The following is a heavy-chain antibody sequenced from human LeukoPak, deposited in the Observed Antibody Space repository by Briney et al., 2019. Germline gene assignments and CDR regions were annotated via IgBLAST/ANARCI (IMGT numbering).Heavy chain of an antibody. CDR3: ARAQRKLSIEVVPDVPTFLGWFDP. CDR1: GGSFSGYY. V-gene: IGHV4-34*01. Sequence: PSETLSLTCAVYGGSFSGYYWSWIRQPPGKGLEWIGEINHSGSTNYNPSLKSRVTISVDTSKNQFSLKLSSVTAADTAVYYCARAQRKLSIEVVPDVPTFLGWFDPWGQGTLVTVSS. CDR2: INHSGST. D-gene: IGHD2-2*01. J-gene: IGHJ5*02.